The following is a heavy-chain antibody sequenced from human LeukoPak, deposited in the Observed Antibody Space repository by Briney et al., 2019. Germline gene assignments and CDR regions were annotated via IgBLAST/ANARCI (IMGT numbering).Heavy chain of an antibody. J-gene: IGHJ4*02. D-gene: IGHD2-2*01. CDR2: IKQDGSET. CDR3: ARGRYCSRTSCENFDY. V-gene: IGHV3-7*01. Sequence: GGSLRLSCAASGFTFSSYWMSWVRQAPGKGLEWVANIKQDGSETYYVDSVKGRFTISRDNAKNSLYLQMNSLRAEDTALYYCARGRYCSRTSCENFDYWAQGTLVTVSP. CDR1: GFTFSSYW.